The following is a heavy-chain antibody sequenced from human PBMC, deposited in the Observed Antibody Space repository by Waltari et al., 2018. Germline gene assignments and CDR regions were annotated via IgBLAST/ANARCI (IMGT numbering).Heavy chain of an antibody. CDR3: ATVPILYPSSSYYGMDV. CDR1: GYTLTELY. Sequence: QVQLVQSGAEVKKPGASVKVSCKVSGYTLTELYMHWVRQARRKGREWMGGFDPEDGETIYAQKFQGRVTMTEDTSTDTAYMELSSLRSEDTAVYYCATVPILYPSSSYYGMDVWGQGTTVTVSS. J-gene: IGHJ6*02. CDR2: FDPEDGET. D-gene: IGHD2-15*01. V-gene: IGHV1-24*01.